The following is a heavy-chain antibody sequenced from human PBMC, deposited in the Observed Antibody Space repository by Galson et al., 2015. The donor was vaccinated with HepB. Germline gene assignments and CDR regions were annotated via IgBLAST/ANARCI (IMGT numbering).Heavy chain of an antibody. V-gene: IGHV7-4-1*02. J-gene: IGHJ4*02. CDR1: GYTFTSYA. D-gene: IGHD6-19*01. Sequence: SVKVSCKASGYTFTSYAMNWVRQAPGQGLEWMGWINTNTGNPTYAQGLTGRFVFSLDTSVSTAYLQISSLKAEDTAVYYCARGYSSGWLPQPDYWGQGTLVTVSS. CDR2: INTNTGNP. CDR3: ARGYSSGWLPQPDY.